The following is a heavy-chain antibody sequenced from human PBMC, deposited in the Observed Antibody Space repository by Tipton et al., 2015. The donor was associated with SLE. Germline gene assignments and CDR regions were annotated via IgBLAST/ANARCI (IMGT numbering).Heavy chain of an antibody. CDR2: ISRNSGRT. V-gene: IGHV3-9*01. Sequence: SLRLSCEASRFMFDEYAMHWVRQAPGKGLEWVSGISRNSGRTDYADSVKGRFTISRDNAKSSLYLQMNSLRLEDTAVYYCAKVQDYSHSLGNYDTMDVWGQGTTVTVSS. CDR1: RFMFDEYA. J-gene: IGHJ6*02. D-gene: IGHD4-11*01. CDR3: AKVQDYSHSLGNYDTMDV.